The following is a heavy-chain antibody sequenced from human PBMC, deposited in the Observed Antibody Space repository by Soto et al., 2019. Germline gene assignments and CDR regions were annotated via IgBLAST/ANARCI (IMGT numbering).Heavy chain of an antibody. CDR1: GSSISSGCYY. Sequence: PSETLSLTCSVSGSSISSGCYYWSWIRQHPGKGLEWIGYIYYSGSTYYNPSLKSRVTISVDTSKNQLSLKLSSVTAADSAVYYCAVELAAAGTGSYYFDYWGQGTLVTVSS. CDR3: AVELAAAGTGSYYFDY. V-gene: IGHV4-31*03. D-gene: IGHD6-13*01. J-gene: IGHJ4*02. CDR2: IYYSGST.